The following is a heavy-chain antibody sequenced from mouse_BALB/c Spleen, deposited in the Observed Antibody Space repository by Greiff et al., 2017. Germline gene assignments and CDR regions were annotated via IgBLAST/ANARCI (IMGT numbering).Heavy chain of an antibody. V-gene: IGHV14-3*02. D-gene: IGHD2-10*02. CDR1: GFNIKDTY. CDR3: ARWGYGNSWFAY. Sequence: EVQLQQSGAELVKPGASVKLSCTASGFNIKDTYMHWVKQRPEQGLAWIGRIDPANGNTKYDPKFQGKATITADTSSNTAYLQLSSLTSEDTAVYYCARWGYGNSWFAYWGQGTLVTVSA. J-gene: IGHJ3*01. CDR2: IDPANGNT.